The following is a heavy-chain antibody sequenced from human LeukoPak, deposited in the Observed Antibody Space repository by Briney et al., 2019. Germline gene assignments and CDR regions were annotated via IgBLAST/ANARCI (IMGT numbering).Heavy chain of an antibody. CDR2: IAYDGSRA. J-gene: IGHJ4*02. Sequence: PGGSLRLSCAASGFTFDDYAMHWFRQTPGKGLEWVAVIAYDGSRAFYADSVKGRFTISRDNSKNTMSVQMDDLRAEDTAVYYCTRYNNDHFDYWGQGTLVTVSS. D-gene: IGHD1-14*01. CDR3: TRYNNDHFDY. CDR1: GFTFDDYA. V-gene: IGHV3-33*08.